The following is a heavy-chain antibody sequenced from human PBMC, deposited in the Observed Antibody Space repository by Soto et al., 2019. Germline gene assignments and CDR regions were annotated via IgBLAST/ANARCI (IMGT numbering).Heavy chain of an antibody. D-gene: IGHD1-26*01. CDR3: ESVSNQVAGGSFYAP. CDR1: GGSISSYY. CDR2: IYYSGST. Sequence: SETLSLTFTVSGGSISSYYWSWIRHPPGKGLEWIGYIYYSGSTNYNPSLKSRVTISVDTSKNQFSLELRSVTAGDTAVYYCESVSNQVAGGSFYAPWGQGTLVTVSS. J-gene: IGHJ5*02. V-gene: IGHV4-59*01.